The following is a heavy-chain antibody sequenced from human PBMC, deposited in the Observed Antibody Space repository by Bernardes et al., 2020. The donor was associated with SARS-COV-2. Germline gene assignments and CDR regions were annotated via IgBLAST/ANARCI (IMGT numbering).Heavy chain of an antibody. CDR1: GFTFSTYS. Sequence: GRSLRLSCSASGFTFSTYSMHWVRQAPGKGLEYVSAINGDGGGTYYADSVKGRFTISRDNSRNTLYLQMRSLRPEDTALYYCVKFTINGGSPDYWGQGTLVTVSP. CDR2: INGDGGGT. CDR3: VKFTINGGSPDY. V-gene: IGHV3-64D*06. J-gene: IGHJ4*02. D-gene: IGHD2-8*01.